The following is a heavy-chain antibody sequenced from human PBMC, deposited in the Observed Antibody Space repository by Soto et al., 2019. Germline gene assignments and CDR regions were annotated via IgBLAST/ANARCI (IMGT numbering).Heavy chain of an antibody. CDR1: GGSISSYY. CDR3: ARRDGASFDY. CDR2: IYYSGST. Sequence: SETLSLTCTFSGGSISSYYWSWIRQPPGKGLEWIGYIYYSGSTNYNPSLKSRVTISVDTSKNQFSLKLSSVTAADTAVYYCARRDGASFDYWGQGTLVNVSS. J-gene: IGHJ4*02. D-gene: IGHD4-17*01. V-gene: IGHV4-59*01.